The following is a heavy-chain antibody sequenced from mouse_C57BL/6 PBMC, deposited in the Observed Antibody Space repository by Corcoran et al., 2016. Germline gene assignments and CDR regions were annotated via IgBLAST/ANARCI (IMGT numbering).Heavy chain of an antibody. J-gene: IGHJ3*01. D-gene: IGHD3-1*01. CDR2: IYPRSGNT. V-gene: IGHV1-76*01. Sequence: QVQLKQSGAELVRPGASVKLSCKASGYTFTDYYINWVKQRPGQGLEWIGEIYPRSGNTYYNEKFKGKATLTADKSSSTAYMELRSLTSEDSAVYFCARGLRALWGQGTLVTVSA. CDR3: ARGLRAL. CDR1: GYTFTDYY.